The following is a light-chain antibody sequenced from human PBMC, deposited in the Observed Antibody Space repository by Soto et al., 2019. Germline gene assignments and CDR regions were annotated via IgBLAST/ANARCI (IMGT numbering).Light chain of an antibody. Sequence: QSALTQPRSVSGSPGQSVTISCTGXXXDVGGYNYVSWYQQHPGKAPKLIIYDVTKRPSGVPDRFSGSKSGNTASLTISGLQAEDEADYYCCSYAGSYTYVFGTGTKVTVL. CDR3: CSYAGSYTYV. V-gene: IGLV2-11*01. CDR1: XXDVGGYNY. CDR2: DVT. J-gene: IGLJ1*01.